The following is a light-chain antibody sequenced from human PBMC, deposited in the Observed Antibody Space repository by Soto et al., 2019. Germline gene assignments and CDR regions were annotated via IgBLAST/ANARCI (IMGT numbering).Light chain of an antibody. CDR2: WAS. V-gene: IGKV4-1*01. CDR1: QSLFHESGNRNN. CDR3: QQFHSLPFT. Sequence: IVLTQSPESLGVSLGERVTINCRSSQSLFHESGNRNNLTWFYHKPGQPPKLLLYWASIRESGVPDRFFGRGSETLFTLTITSLQAEDLAVYYCQQFHSLPFTFGQGTRLEIK. J-gene: IGKJ5*01.